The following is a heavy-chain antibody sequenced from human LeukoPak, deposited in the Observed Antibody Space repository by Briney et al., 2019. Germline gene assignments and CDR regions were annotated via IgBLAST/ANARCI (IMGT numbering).Heavy chain of an antibody. CDR2: ISVYNGNT. Sequence: ASVKVSCKASGYTFTTYDISWVRQASGQGLEWMGWISVYNGNTNYAQNLQGRVTVTTDTSTSTAYMELRSLRSDDTAVYYCAREYYSSSFNYYYYMDVWGKGTTVTVSS. D-gene: IGHD6-13*01. V-gene: IGHV1-18*01. CDR1: GYTFTTYD. CDR3: AREYYSSSFNYYYYMDV. J-gene: IGHJ6*03.